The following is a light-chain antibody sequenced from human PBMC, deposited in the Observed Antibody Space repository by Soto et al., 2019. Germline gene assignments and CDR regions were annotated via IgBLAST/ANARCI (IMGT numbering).Light chain of an antibody. J-gene: IGLJ1*01. V-gene: IGLV4-69*02. CDR1: SGHSNYA. CDR2: VNSDGRH. Sequence: QSVLTQSPSASASLGASVKLTCTLSSGHSNYAIAWHQQQPEKGPRYLMKVNSDGRHIKGDGIPDRFSGSSSGAERYLTISSLQSEDEADYYCQTWGSAIQFFGTGTKVTVL. CDR3: QTWGSAIQF.